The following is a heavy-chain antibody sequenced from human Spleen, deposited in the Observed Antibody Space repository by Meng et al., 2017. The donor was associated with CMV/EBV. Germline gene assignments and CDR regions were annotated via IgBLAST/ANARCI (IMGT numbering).Heavy chain of an antibody. CDR2: INPNTGGT. Sequence: ASVKVSCKASRYTFSDYLIHWVRQAPGQGLEWMGWINPNTGGTNYVQRFQGRVTMTRDTSITTAYMDLNRLTYDDTAVYYCARTTFYSGSGSYPAFDYWGQGSLVTVPQ. V-gene: IGHV1-2*02. CDR3: ARTTFYSGSGSYPAFDY. D-gene: IGHD3-10*01. J-gene: IGHJ4*02. CDR1: RYTFSDYL.